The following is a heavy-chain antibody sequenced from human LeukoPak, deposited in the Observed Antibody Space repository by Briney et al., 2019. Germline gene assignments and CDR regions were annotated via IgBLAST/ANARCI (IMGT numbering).Heavy chain of an antibody. V-gene: IGHV5-51*01. CDR3: ARRDCSSDTCYWFDF. Sequence: GESLKISCKGSGYSFPSFWIAWVRQMPGKGLEWMGIIYPGDSNTRYNPPFQGQVTISVDRSISTAYLQWSSLQASDNAIYYCARRDCSSDTCYWFDFWGQGTLVTVSS. J-gene: IGHJ4*02. D-gene: IGHD2-2*01. CDR2: IYPGDSNT. CDR1: GYSFPSFW.